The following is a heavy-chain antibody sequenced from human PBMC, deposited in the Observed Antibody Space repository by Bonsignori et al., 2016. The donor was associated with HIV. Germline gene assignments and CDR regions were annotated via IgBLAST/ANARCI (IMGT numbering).Heavy chain of an antibody. D-gene: IGHD4-17*01. V-gene: IGHV4-30-4*01. CDR1: GGSIKSIYYY. CDR3: ARVVRGDTYYYYMDV. J-gene: IGHJ6*03. CDR2: IYYNGEV. Sequence: LRLSCSVSGGSIKSIYYYWSWIRQPPGKGLEWIGYIYYNGEVYSSPSLASRTSMSLDTSKNQFSLMLSSVTAADTAVYYCARVVRGDTYYYYMDVWGKGTTVTVSS.